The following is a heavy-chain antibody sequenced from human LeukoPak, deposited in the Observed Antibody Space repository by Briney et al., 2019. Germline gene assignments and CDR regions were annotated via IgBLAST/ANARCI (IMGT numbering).Heavy chain of an antibody. V-gene: IGHV3-30*02. Sequence: GGSLRLSCAASGFTFSSYGMHWVRQAPGKGLEWVAFIRYDGSNKYCADSVKGRFTISRDNSKNTLYLQMNSLRAEDTAVYYCAKRSPYGDYAGGHFDYWGQGTLVTVSS. CDR1: GFTFSSYG. D-gene: IGHD4-17*01. CDR2: IRYDGSNK. CDR3: AKRSPYGDYAGGHFDY. J-gene: IGHJ4*02.